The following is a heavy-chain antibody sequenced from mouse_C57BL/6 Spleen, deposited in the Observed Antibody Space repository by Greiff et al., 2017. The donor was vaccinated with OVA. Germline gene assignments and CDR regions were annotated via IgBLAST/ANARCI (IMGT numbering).Heavy chain of an antibody. Sequence: DVKLQESGGGLVQPKGSLKLSCAASGFSFNTYAMNWVRQAPGKGLEWVARIRSKSNNYATYYADSVKDRFTISRDDSESMLYLQMNNLKTEDTAMYYCVRHGGSYRYFDVWGTGTTVTVSS. CDR2: IRSKSNNYAT. V-gene: IGHV10-1*01. CDR3: VRHGGSYRYFDV. CDR1: GFSFNTYA. J-gene: IGHJ1*03.